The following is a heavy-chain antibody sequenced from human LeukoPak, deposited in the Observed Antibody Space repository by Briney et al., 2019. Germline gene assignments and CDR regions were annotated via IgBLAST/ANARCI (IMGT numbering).Heavy chain of an antibody. Sequence: PSETLSLTCTVSGGSISSGDYYWSWIRQPPGKGLEWIGYIYYSGSTYYNPSLKSRVTISVDTSKNQFSLKLSSVTAADTAVYHCARASTSPWAAATYTDYWGQGTLVTVSS. D-gene: IGHD2-2*01. CDR2: IYYSGST. CDR1: GGSISSGDYY. J-gene: IGHJ4*02. V-gene: IGHV4-30-4*01. CDR3: ARASTSPWAAATYTDY.